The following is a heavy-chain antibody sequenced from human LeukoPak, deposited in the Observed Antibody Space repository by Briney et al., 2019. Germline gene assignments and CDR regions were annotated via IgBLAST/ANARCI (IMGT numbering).Heavy chain of an antibody. CDR3: AKGGNGWYFDY. CDR1: GGPFSAYY. Sequence: SETLSLICAVYGGPFSAYYWNWIRQPPGKGLEWIGEINHRGSTKYNPSLKSRVTMSVDTSKNQLSLRLSSVTAADTAVYYCAKGGNGWYFDYWGQGTLATVSS. D-gene: IGHD6-19*01. J-gene: IGHJ4*02. CDR2: INHRGST. V-gene: IGHV4-34*01.